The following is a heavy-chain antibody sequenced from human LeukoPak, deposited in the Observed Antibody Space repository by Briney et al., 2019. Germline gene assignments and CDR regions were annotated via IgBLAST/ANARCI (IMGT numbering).Heavy chain of an antibody. J-gene: IGHJ3*02. D-gene: IGHD4-17*01. Sequence: ASVKVSCKASGYTFTSYYMHWVRRAPGQGLEWMGIINPSGGSTSYAQKFQGRVTMTRDTSTSTVYMELSSLRSEDTAVYYCARCIYGDYGGSDIWGQGTMVTVSS. CDR3: ARCIYGDYGGSDI. V-gene: IGHV1-46*01. CDR1: GYTFTSYY. CDR2: INPSGGST.